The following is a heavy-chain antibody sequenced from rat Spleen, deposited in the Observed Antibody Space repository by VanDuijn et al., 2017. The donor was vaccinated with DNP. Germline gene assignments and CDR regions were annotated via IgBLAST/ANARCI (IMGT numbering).Heavy chain of an antibody. D-gene: IGHD1-12*03. V-gene: IGHV5-19*01. J-gene: IGHJ2*01. CDR1: GFTFSNYG. CDR2: IINSGGNT. Sequence: EVQLVESGGGLVRPGRSLKLSCAASGFTFSNYGMHWIRQAPTKGLEWIASIINSGGNTYYPESVRGRFTISRDNAKNTQYLQMDSLRSEDTATYYCARGGDGYDYWGQGVMVTVSS. CDR3: ARGGDGYDY.